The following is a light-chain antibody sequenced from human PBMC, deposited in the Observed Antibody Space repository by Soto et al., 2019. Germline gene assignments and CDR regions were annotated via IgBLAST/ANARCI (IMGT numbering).Light chain of an antibody. Sequence: EIVLTQSPGTLSLSPGERATLSCRASQIIRTYLAWYQRKPGQPPSILMYDASTRATDIPARFSGSGSGTDFTLTINSLAPEDSAVYYCQQRSSRWTFGQGTKVDIK. V-gene: IGKV3-11*01. CDR3: QQRSSRWT. J-gene: IGKJ1*01. CDR1: QIIRTY. CDR2: DAS.